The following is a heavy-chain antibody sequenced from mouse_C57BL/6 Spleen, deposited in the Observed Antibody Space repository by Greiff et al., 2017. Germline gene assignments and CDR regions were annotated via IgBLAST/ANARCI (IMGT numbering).Heavy chain of an antibody. D-gene: IGHD2-2*01. V-gene: IGHV5-4*03. CDR2: ISDGGSYT. J-gene: IGHJ2*01. CDR1: GFTFSSYA. Sequence: EVKLMESGGGLVKPGGSLKLSCAASGFTFSSYAMSWVRQTPEKRLEWVATISDGGSYTYYPDNVKGRFTISRDNAKNNLYLQMSHLKSEDTAMYYCARASMVTTGGFDYWGQGTTLTVSS. CDR3: ARASMVTTGGFDY.